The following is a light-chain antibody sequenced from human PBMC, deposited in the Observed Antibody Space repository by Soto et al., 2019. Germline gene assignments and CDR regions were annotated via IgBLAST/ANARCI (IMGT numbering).Light chain of an antibody. Sequence: DIQMTQSPSSLSASVGDRVTISCRASQTITTYLNWYQQKPGKAPQLLIYGASILQSGVPSRFTGSGSGTDFTLTISSLQPDEFATYHCQRTHSTPWTFGQGTKVEIK. J-gene: IGKJ1*01. CDR2: GAS. CDR1: QTITTY. CDR3: QRTHSTPWT. V-gene: IGKV1-39*01.